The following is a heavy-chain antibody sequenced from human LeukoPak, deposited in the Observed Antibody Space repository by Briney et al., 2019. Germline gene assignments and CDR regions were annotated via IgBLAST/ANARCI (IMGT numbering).Heavy chain of an antibody. D-gene: IGHD3-10*01. CDR2: IYSGVSP. Sequence: GGSLRLSCAASGFNVSSSYMSWVRQAPGKGLEWVSIIYSGVSPYYADSVKGRFDISRDNSKDTLFTQMNSLQAEDTAVYFCARVSGSFFYMDVWGKGTTVTVSS. CDR3: ARVSGSFFYMDV. CDR1: GFNVSSSY. V-gene: IGHV3-66*02. J-gene: IGHJ6*03.